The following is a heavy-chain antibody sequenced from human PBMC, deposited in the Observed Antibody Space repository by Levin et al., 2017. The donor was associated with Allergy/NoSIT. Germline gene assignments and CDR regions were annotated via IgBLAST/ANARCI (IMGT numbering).Heavy chain of an antibody. D-gene: IGHD3-22*01. CDR1: GFTFSSYG. V-gene: IGHV3-33*01. CDR2: IWYDGSNK. CDR3: ARDLSGYNLDY. Sequence: QAGGSLRLSCAASGFTFSSYGMHWVRQAPGKGLEWVAVIWYDGSNKYYADSVKGRFTISRDNSKNTLYLQMNSLRAEDTAVYYCARDLSGYNLDYWGQGTLVTVSS. J-gene: IGHJ4*02.